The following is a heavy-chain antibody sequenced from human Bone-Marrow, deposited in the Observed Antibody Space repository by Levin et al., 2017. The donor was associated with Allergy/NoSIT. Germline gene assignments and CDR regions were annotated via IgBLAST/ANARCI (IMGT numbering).Heavy chain of an antibody. D-gene: IGHD5-12*01. CDR1: GFTFDDYA. Sequence: GGSLRLSCAASGFTFDDYAMHWVRQAPGKGLEWVSGISWNSGSIGYADSVKGRFTISRDNAKNSLYLQMNSLRAEDTALYYCAKLPGRYSGYDRVYWGQGTLVTVSS. V-gene: IGHV3-9*01. J-gene: IGHJ4*02. CDR3: AKLPGRYSGYDRVY. CDR2: ISWNSGSI.